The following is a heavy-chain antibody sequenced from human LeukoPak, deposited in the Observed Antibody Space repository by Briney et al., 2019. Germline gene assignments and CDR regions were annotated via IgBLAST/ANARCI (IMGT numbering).Heavy chain of an antibody. V-gene: IGHV4-4*07. CDR3: ARHPSRLGPEDGFDI. Sequence: SETLSLTCTVSGGSISSYYWSWIRQPAGKGLEWIGRIYTSGSTNYNPSLKSRVTMSVDTSKNQFSLKLSSVTAADTAVYYCARHPSRLGPEDGFDIWGQGTMVTVSS. CDR2: IYTSGST. D-gene: IGHD6-19*01. J-gene: IGHJ3*02. CDR1: GGSISSYY.